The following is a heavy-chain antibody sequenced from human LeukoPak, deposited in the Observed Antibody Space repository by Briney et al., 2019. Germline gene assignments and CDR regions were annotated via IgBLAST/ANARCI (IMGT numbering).Heavy chain of an antibody. Sequence: GGSLRLSCGASGFTFSSAAMRWVRQAPGKGLEWVSDISGSGGSTYYADSVKGRFTISRDNSKNTLYLQMNSLRAEDTAVYYCAKDLLCSSTSCYGSGYFDSWGQGTLVTVSS. CDR2: ISGSGGST. CDR3: AKDLLCSSTSCYGSGYFDS. D-gene: IGHD2-2*01. J-gene: IGHJ4*02. CDR1: GFTFSSAA. V-gene: IGHV3-23*01.